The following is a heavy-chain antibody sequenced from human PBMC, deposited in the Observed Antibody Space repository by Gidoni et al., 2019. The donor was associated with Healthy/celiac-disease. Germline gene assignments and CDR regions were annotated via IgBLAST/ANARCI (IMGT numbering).Heavy chain of an antibody. Sequence: QLQLQESGSGLVKPSQTLSLTCAVSGGSISSGGYPWSWIRQPPGKGLEWIGYIYHSGSTYYNPSLKSRVTISVDRSKNQFSLKLSSVTAADTAVYYCAGEGPGFDYWGQGTLVTVSS. CDR1: GGSISSGGYP. J-gene: IGHJ4*02. CDR3: AGEGPGFDY. V-gene: IGHV4-30-2*01. CDR2: IYHSGST.